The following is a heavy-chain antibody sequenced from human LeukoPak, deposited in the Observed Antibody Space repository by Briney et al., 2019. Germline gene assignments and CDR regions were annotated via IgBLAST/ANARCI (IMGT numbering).Heavy chain of an antibody. CDR2: IWCDGSNK. CDR3: ARGWLNYYYGMDV. J-gene: IGHJ6*02. V-gene: IGHV3-33*01. Sequence: GGSLRLSCAASGFTFSSYGIHWVRQAPGKGLEWVAVIWCDGSNKYYADSVKGRFTISRDNSKNTLYLQMNSLRAEDTAVYYCARGWLNYYYGMDVWGQGTTVTVSS. CDR1: GFTFSSYG. D-gene: IGHD5-12*01.